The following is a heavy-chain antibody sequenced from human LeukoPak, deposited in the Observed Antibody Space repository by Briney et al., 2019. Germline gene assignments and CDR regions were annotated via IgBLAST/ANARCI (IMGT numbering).Heavy chain of an antibody. CDR2: INHSGST. Sequence: SETLSLTCAVYGGSFSGYYWSWIRQPPGKWLEWIGEINHSGSTNYNPSLKSRVTISVDTSKNQFSLKLSSVTAADTAVYYCARGPGYDFWSGYYRRFYFDYWGQGTLVTVSS. D-gene: IGHD3-3*01. CDR1: GGSFSGYY. J-gene: IGHJ4*02. CDR3: ARGPGYDFWSGYYRRFYFDY. V-gene: IGHV4-34*01.